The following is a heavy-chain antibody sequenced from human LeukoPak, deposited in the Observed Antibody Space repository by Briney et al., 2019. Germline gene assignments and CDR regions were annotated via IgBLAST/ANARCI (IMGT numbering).Heavy chain of an antibody. CDR3: ATLAFDS. CDR2: IKEDGSDK. CDR1: GFTFSRSW. Sequence: GGSLRLSCTASGFTFSRSWMHWVRQTPGKGLEWVADIKEDGSDKYYGDSVKGRFTISRGNAKNSVYLQMNSLSPEDTAIYFCATLAFDSWGRGTLVTVSS. V-gene: IGHV3-7*01. D-gene: IGHD3-3*02. J-gene: IGHJ4*02.